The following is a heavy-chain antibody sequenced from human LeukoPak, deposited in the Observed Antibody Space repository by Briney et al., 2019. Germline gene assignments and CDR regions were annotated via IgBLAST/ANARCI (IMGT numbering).Heavy chain of an antibody. D-gene: IGHD6-13*01. CDR1: GGSISNYY. J-gene: IGHJ4*02. CDR3: ARVTGYRIEDYFDY. Sequence: PSETLSLTCTVSGGSISNYYWSWIRQPPGKGLEWIGYIYSSGSTNYNPSLKSRVTISVETSKNEFSLKLRSVTAADTAVYYCARVTGYRIEDYFDYWGQGTLVTVSS. V-gene: IGHV4-59*01. CDR2: IYSSGST.